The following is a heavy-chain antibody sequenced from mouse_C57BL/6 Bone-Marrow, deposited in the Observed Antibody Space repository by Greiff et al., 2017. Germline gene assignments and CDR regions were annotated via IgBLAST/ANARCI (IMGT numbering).Heavy chain of an antibody. CDR1: GYTFTSSG. D-gene: IGHD2-1*01. V-gene: IGHV1-81*01. CDR3: AGGNYEAMDY. Sequence: QVQLKESGAELARPGASVKLSCKASGYTFTSSGISWVKQRTGQGLEWIGEIYPRSGNTYYNEKFQGKATLTADKSSSTAYMQLRSLTSEDTAVXFCAGGNYEAMDYRGHESSVSVSS. CDR2: IYPRSGNT. J-gene: IGHJ4*01.